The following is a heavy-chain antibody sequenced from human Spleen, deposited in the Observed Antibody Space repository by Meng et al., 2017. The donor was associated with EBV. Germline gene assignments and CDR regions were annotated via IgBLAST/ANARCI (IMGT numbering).Heavy chain of an antibody. CDR1: GGSISSGDYY. Sequence: GPLREPGPGFVNPSQTLSLPCAVSGGSISSGDYYWSWIRQPPGTGLEWIGYIFFGGSTNYNPSLKSRVTMSVDTSKNQFSLKLSSVTAADTVVYYCASSLYSSSRVNWFDPWGQGALVTVSS. D-gene: IGHD6-13*01. J-gene: IGHJ5*02. V-gene: IGHV4-30-4*01. CDR3: ASSLYSSSRVNWFDP. CDR2: IFFGGST.